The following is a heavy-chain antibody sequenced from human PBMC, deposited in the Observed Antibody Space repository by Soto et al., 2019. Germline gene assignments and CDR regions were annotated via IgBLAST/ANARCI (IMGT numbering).Heavy chain of an antibody. Sequence: QVQLQESGPGLVKPSQTLSLNCAVSGGSLSSGGSHWSWIRQHPEKGLEWIGDISDSGSTDYNPSLKCRVTLSVDTSKNNFSLRLTSVTAADTAVYYCARDVMMTFGGMGFFDLWGRGTLVIVSS. CDR2: ISDSGST. D-gene: IGHD3-16*01. CDR3: ARDVMMTFGGMGFFDL. V-gene: IGHV4-31*11. J-gene: IGHJ2*01. CDR1: GGSLSSGGSH.